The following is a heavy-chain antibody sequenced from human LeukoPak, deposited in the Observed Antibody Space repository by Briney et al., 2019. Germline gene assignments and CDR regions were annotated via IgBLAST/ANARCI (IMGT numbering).Heavy chain of an antibody. J-gene: IGHJ4*02. Sequence: GRFTISRDNAKNSLFLQMNSLRAEDSALYYCATETTGDFDSWGQGTLVTVSS. V-gene: IGHV3-11*06. D-gene: IGHD1-1*01. CDR3: ATETTGDFDS.